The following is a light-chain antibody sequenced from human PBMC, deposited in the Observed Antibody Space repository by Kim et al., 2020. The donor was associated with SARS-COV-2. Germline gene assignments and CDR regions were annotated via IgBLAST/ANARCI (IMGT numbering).Light chain of an antibody. J-gene: IGLJ1*01. CDR2: QVS. V-gene: IGLV2-8*01. CDR3: CSYARTSYV. CDR1: SSDIGAYEN. Sequence: PGQSVTISCTGRSSDIGAYENVTWYQQHPGKAPKLMISQVSKRSSGVPDRFSGSKSGNTASLTVSGLQAEDEADYYCCSYARTSYVFGTGTKVTVL.